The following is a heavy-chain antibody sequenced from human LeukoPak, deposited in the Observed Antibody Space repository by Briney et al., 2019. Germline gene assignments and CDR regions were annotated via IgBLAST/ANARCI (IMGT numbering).Heavy chain of an antibody. CDR3: ARAPSMVVISGAFDI. CDR2: IIPIFGTA. V-gene: IGHV1-69*05. Sequence: GASVKVSCKASGGTFSSYAISWVRQAPGQGLEWMGGIIPIFGTANYAQKFQGRVTITTDESTSTAYMELSGLRSEDTAVYYCARAPSMVVISGAFDIWGQGTMVTVSS. D-gene: IGHD2-21*01. CDR1: GGTFSSYA. J-gene: IGHJ3*02.